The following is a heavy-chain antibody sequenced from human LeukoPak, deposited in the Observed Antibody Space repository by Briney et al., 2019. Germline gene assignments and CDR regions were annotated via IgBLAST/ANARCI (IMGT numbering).Heavy chain of an antibody. CDR2: IYTSGST. Sequence: SETLSLTCTVSGGSISSYYWIWIRQPAGKGLEWIGRIYTSGSTNYNPSLKSRVTMSVDTSKNQFSLKLSSVAAADTAVYYCARDFVHRYSSSWYGDYWGQGTLVTLSS. V-gene: IGHV4-4*07. CDR3: ARDFVHRYSSSWYGDY. CDR1: GGSISSYY. D-gene: IGHD6-13*01. J-gene: IGHJ4*02.